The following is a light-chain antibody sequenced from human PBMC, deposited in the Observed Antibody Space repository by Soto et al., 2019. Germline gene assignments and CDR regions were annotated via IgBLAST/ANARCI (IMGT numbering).Light chain of an antibody. V-gene: IGKV3-20*01. CDR2: AAS. J-gene: IGKJ1*01. CDR3: QQSGSSSGWT. CDR1: QSVSTNY. Sequence: DIVLTQSPGTLSLSPGERGTLSCRASQSVSTNYLGWYQQKPGQAPRLLIYAASNRATGIPDRFSGSGSGTDFTITISRLEPEDFEVYYCQQSGSSSGWTFGQGTKVE.